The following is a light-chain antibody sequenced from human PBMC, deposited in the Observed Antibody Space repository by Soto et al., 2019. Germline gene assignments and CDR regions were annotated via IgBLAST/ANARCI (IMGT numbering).Light chain of an antibody. J-gene: IGKJ1*01. CDR1: QSVSSSY. V-gene: IGKV3-20*01. CDR2: AAS. CDR3: QEFDGTPPWT. Sequence: ENVCTQSVGSLSLYAGERATLSSRASQSVSSSYFAWYQQKPGQAPRLLIYAASSRAPGIPDRFSGSGSGTDFTLTISRLRPEDLAVYYCQEFDGTPPWTVGQGTKVDI.